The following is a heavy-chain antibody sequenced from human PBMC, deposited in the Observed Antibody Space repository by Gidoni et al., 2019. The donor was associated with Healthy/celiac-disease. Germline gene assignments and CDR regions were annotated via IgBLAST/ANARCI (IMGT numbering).Heavy chain of an antibody. D-gene: IGHD5-18*01. J-gene: IGHJ6*02. Sequence: QVQLQQWGAGLLKPSETLSLTCAVYGGSFSGYYWSWIRQPPGKGLEWIGEINHSGSTNYNPSLKSRVTISVDTPKNQFSLKLSSVTAADTAVYYCARRGYSYGYSGYYGMDVWGQGTTVTVSS. V-gene: IGHV4-34*01. CDR3: ARRGYSYGYSGYYGMDV. CDR1: GGSFSGYY. CDR2: INHSGST.